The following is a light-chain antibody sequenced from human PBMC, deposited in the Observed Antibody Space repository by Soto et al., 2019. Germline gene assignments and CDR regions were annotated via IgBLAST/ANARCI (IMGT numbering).Light chain of an antibody. CDR3: QQYGTFPRP. CDR1: QTVRNNY. Sequence: ERVWTQSPATLSLSPGERATLAGRASQTVRNNYLAWYQQKPGQAPRLLIYAASSRATGIPDRFSGSGSETDFTLTVSRLEPEDFAVYYCQQYGTFPRPFGQGTKVDIK. CDR2: AAS. J-gene: IGKJ1*01. V-gene: IGKV3-20*01.